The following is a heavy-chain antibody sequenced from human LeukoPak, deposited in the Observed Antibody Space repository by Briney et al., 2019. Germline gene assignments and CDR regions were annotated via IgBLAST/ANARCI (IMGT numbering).Heavy chain of an antibody. CDR2: INPNSGGT. CDR1: GYTFTSYG. J-gene: IGHJ4*02. D-gene: IGHD3-16*02. V-gene: IGHV1-2*02. CDR3: ARAAIMITFGGVIALGY. Sequence: ASVKVSCKASGYTFTSYGISWVRQAPGQGREWMGWINPNSGGTNYAQKFQGRVTMTRDTSISTAYMELSRLRSDDTAVYYCARAAIMITFGGVIALGYWGQGTLVTVSS.